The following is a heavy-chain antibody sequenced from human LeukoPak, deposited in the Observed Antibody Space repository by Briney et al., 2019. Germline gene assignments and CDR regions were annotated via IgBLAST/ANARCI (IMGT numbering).Heavy chain of an antibody. D-gene: IGHD4-17*01. CDR1: GFTFSGYW. J-gene: IGHJ4*02. CDR3: ARAGAYYGDYRTQDY. V-gene: IGHV3-7*01. Sequence: GGSLRLSCAASGFTFSGYWMSWVRQAPGKGLEWVANIKQDGSEKYYVDSVKGRFTISRDNAKNSLYLQMNSLRAEDTAVYYCARAGAYYGDYRTQDYWGQGTLVTVSS. CDR2: IKQDGSEK.